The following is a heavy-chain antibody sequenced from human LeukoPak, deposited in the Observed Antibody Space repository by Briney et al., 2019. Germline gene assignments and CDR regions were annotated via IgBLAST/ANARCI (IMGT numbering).Heavy chain of an antibody. D-gene: IGHD3-10*01. J-gene: IGHJ6*03. CDR3: ARGGYGSGTHIYYYYYMDV. CDR1: GYTLTELS. Sequence: ASVKVSCKVSGYTLTELSMHWVRQAPGKGLEWMGGFDPEDGETIYAQKFQGRVTMTEDTSTDTAYMELSSLRSEDTAVYYCARGGYGSGTHIYYYYYMDVWGKGTTVTISS. CDR2: FDPEDGET. V-gene: IGHV1-24*01.